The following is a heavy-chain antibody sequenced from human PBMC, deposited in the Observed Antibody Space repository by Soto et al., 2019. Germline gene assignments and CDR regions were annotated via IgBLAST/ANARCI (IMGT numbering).Heavy chain of an antibody. J-gene: IGHJ5*02. V-gene: IGHV3-9*01. CDR3: AKGSHGPSHTGWFDP. Sequence: SLRLSCAASGFTFDDYAMYWVRQAPGKALEWVSSINWNSGTINYADSVKGRFTISRDNAKNSLYLQMNRLRTEDTALYYCAKGSHGPSHTGWFDPWGQGTQVTVSS. CDR2: INWNSGTI. D-gene: IGHD2-8*02. CDR1: GFTFDDYA.